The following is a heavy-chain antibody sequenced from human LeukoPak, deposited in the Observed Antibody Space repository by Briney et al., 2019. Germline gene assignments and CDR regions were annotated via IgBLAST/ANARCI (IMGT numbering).Heavy chain of an antibody. CDR3: ARGRWLQFSD. CDR2: IHNSGRT. CDR1: GGSVSSYY. D-gene: IGHD5-24*01. J-gene: IGHJ4*02. Sequence: SPSETLSLTCSVSGGSVSSYYWSWIRQSPGKGLEWIGYIHNSGRTNYNPSLKSRVTISLDTSKNQFSLKLSSVTAADTAIYYCARGRWLQFSDWGPGTLVTASS. V-gene: IGHV4-59*02.